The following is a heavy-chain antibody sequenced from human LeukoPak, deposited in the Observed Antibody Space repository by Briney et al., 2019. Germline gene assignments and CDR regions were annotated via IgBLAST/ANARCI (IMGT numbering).Heavy chain of an antibody. V-gene: IGHV3-74*01. D-gene: IGHD6-19*01. CDR2: INTEGTVT. CDR3: TTQQWLAPPPDS. J-gene: IGHJ4*02. CDR1: GFTFSKYW. Sequence: GGSLRLSCAASGFTFSKYWMLWVRQAPGKGLESVSRINTEGTVTTYADSVKGRFTVSRDNADNTMFLQMNSVRDEDTAVYYCTTQQWLAPPPDSWGQGTPVTVSS.